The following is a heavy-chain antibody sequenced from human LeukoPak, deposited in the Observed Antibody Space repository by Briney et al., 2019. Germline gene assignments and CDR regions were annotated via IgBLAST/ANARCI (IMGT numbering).Heavy chain of an antibody. V-gene: IGHV4-59*01. CDR2: IYYSGST. CDR1: GGSISSYY. Sequence: PSETLSLTCTVSGGSISSYYWSWIRQPAGKGLEWIGYIYYSGSTNYNPFLNSRVTISVDTSKNQFSLRLSSETAADTAVYYCARVKADNNGWYEFDYWGQGTLVTVSS. CDR3: ARVKADNNGWYEFDY. J-gene: IGHJ4*02. D-gene: IGHD6-19*01.